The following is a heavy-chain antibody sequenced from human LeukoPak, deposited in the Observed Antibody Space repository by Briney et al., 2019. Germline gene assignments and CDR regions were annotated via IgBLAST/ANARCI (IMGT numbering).Heavy chain of an antibody. CDR1: GHSISSGYY. V-gene: IGHV4-38-2*01. Sequence: SETLSLTCAVSGHSISSGYYRCCIRQPPRKLLGLMANIYNSGTTYYTPPLKSRVTISGDTSKSQFSLKLSSVPAAHTAVYYCARQPSSIAARRPPDWGQGTLVTVSS. CDR3: ARQPSSIAARRPPD. D-gene: IGHD6-6*01. J-gene: IGHJ4*02. CDR2: IYNSGTT.